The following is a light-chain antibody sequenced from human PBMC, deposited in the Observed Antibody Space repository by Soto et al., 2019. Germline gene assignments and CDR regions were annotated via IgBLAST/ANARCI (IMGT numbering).Light chain of an antibody. J-gene: IGLJ3*02. Sequence: QSVLTQPPSASGTPGQRVTISCSGSSSNIGGKTVNWYQQLPGTAPKLLIYRNNERPSGVPDRFSGSKSGTSASLAISGLQSEDEADYYCAAWDDSLNGGVFGGGTKLTVL. CDR2: RNN. V-gene: IGLV1-44*01. CDR3: AAWDDSLNGGV. CDR1: SSNIGGKT.